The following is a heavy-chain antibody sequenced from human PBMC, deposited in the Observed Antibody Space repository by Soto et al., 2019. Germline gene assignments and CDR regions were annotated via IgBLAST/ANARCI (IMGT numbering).Heavy chain of an antibody. D-gene: IGHD1-26*01. V-gene: IGHV1-46*01. CDR1: GYIFSSYS. CDR3: ARPQIGGSYWGGIGMDV. J-gene: IGHJ6*02. Sequence: QVQLVQSGAEVKKPGASVKISCKVSGYIFSSYSLHWVRQAPGQGLEWMGIINPSGDGTTYAQKFQGRVTMTRDTSTNTVYMELGSLKSEDTAVYYCARPQIGGSYWGGIGMDVWGQGTTVTVSS. CDR2: INPSGDGT.